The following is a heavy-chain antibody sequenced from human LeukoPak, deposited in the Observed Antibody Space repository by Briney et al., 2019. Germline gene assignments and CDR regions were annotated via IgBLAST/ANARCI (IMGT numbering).Heavy chain of an antibody. CDR1: GYTFTIYD. Sequence: ASVTVSCKASGYTFTIYDIHWVRQATGQGLEWMGWMNPNSGNTGYAQKFQGRVTMTRNTSISTAYMELSSLRSEDTAVYYCARGNNIGEWIPWGQGTLVTVSS. CDR2: MNPNSGNT. CDR3: ARGNNIGEWIP. V-gene: IGHV1-8*01. J-gene: IGHJ4*02. D-gene: IGHD5-18*01.